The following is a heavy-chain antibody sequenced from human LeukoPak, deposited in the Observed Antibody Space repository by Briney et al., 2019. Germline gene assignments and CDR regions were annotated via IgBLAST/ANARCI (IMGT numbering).Heavy chain of an antibody. CDR2: TYYRSKWYN. D-gene: IGHD1-26*01. CDR1: GDSVSSNSAA. CDR3: ARDQESGSYYEGGDAFDI. J-gene: IGHJ3*02. V-gene: IGHV6-1*01. Sequence: SQTLSLTCAISGDSVSSNSAAWNWIRQSPSRGLEWLGRTYYRSKWYNDYAVSVKSRITINPDTSKNQFSLQLNSVTPEDTAVYYCARDQESGSYYEGGDAFDIWGQGTMVTVSS.